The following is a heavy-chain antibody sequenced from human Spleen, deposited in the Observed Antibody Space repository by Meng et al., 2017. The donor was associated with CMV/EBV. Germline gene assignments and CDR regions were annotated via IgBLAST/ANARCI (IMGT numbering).Heavy chain of an antibody. Sequence: GESLKISCAASGFTFSSYGMHWVRQAPGKGLEWVAVIWYDGSNKYYADSVKGRFTISRDNAKNSLYLQMNSLRAEDTAMYHCARGGYCSNTSCYTKDDIDYWGQGTLVTVSS. CDR3: ARGGYCSNTSCYTKDDIDY. CDR1: GFTFSSYG. CDR2: IWYDGSNK. V-gene: IGHV3-33*03. J-gene: IGHJ4*02. D-gene: IGHD2-2*02.